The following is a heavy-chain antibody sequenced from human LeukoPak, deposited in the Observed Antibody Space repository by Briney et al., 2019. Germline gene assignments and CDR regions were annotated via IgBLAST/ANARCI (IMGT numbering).Heavy chain of an antibody. CDR2: IIPIFGTA. D-gene: IGHD2-15*01. CDR1: GGTFSSYA. CDR3: ARVIVADFNNWFDP. Sequence: SVKVSCKASGGTFSSYAISWVRQAPGQGLEWMGGIIPIFGTANYAQKFQGRVTITADESTSAAYMELSSLRSEDTAMYYCARVIVADFNNWFDPWGQGTLVTVSS. J-gene: IGHJ5*02. V-gene: IGHV1-69*13.